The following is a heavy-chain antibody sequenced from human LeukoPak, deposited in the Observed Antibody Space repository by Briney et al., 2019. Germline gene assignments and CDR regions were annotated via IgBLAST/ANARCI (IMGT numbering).Heavy chain of an antibody. D-gene: IGHD3-22*01. Sequence: SLRLSCAASGFTFDDYAMNWVRQAPGKGLEWVSGISWNSGSIGYADSVKGRFTISRDNAKNSLYLQMNSLRAEDTALYYCARGNDSSGYYPFLPYWGQGTLVTVSS. CDR2: ISWNSGSI. V-gene: IGHV3-9*01. CDR1: GFTFDDYA. J-gene: IGHJ4*02. CDR3: ARGNDSSGYYPFLPY.